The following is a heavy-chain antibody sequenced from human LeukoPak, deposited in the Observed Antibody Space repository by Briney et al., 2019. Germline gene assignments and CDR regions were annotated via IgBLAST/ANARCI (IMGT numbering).Heavy chain of an antibody. CDR1: GFTFNSYW. CDR2: IRQDGSDK. J-gene: IGHJ4*02. CDR3: ARHSRGSPIDD. D-gene: IGHD2-15*01. V-gene: IGHV3-7*01. Sequence: GGSLRLSCAASGFTFNSYWMSWVRQAPEKGPEWLANIRQDGSDKQYVDSVKGRFTISRDNAKNSLYLQMNSLSAEDTAVYYSARHSRGSPIDDWGQGTLVTVSS.